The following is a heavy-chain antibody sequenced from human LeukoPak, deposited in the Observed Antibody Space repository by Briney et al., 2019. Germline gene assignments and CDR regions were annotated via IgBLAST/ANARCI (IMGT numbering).Heavy chain of an antibody. CDR2: ISYDGTYK. CDR1: GFTFSSYG. J-gene: IGHJ4*02. V-gene: IGHV3-30*18. CDR3: AKLLLWFGELSYFDY. Sequence: PGRSLRLSCAASGFTFSSYGMHWVSQAPGKGLEGVAVISYDGTYKYYADSVKGRFTISRDNSKNTLYLQMNSLRAEDTAVYYCAKLLLWFGELSYFDYWGQGTLVTVSS. D-gene: IGHD3-10*01.